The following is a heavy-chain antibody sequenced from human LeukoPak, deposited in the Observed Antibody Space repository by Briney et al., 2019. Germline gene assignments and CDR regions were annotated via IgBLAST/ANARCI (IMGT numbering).Heavy chain of an antibody. Sequence: ASVKVSCKASGYTFTSYGISWVRQAPGQGLEWMGWISAYNGNTNCAQKLQGRVTMTTDTSTSTAYMELRSLRSDDTAVYYCARGYFGQLERRFYYYYMDVWGKGTTVTISS. D-gene: IGHD1-1*01. CDR2: ISAYNGNT. V-gene: IGHV1-18*01. CDR3: ARGYFGQLERRFYYYYMDV. J-gene: IGHJ6*03. CDR1: GYTFTSYG.